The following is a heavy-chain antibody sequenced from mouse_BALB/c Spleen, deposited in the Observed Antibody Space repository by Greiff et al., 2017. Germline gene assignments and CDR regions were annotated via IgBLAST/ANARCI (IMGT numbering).Heavy chain of an antibody. CDR3: ARGGYGNYGYFDY. D-gene: IGHD2-10*02. V-gene: IGHV3-6*02. J-gene: IGHJ2*01. CDR2: ISYDGSN. CDR1: GYSITSGYY. Sequence: EVQLQESGPGLVKPSQSLSLTCSVTGYSITSGYYWNWIRQFPGNKLEWMGYISYDGSNNYNPSLKNRISITRDTSKNQFFLKLNSVTTEDTATYYCARGGYGNYGYFDYWGQGTTLTVSS.